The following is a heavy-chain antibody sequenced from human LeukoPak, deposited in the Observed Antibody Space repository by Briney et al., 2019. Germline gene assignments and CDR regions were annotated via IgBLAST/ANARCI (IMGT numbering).Heavy chain of an antibody. CDR1: GGSISSSSYY. V-gene: IGHV4-39*07. Sequence: SETLSLTCTVSGGSISSSSYYWGWIRQPPGKGLEWIGSIYYSGSTYYNPSLKSRVTISVDTSKNQFSLKLSSVTAADTAVYYCARVTYSSSWGRPDPRQTFDYWGQGTLVTVSS. CDR3: ARVTYSSSWGRPDPRQTFDY. D-gene: IGHD6-6*01. J-gene: IGHJ4*02. CDR2: IYYSGST.